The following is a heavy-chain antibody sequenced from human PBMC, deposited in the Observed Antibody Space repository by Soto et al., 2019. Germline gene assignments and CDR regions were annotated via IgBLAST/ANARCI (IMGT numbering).Heavy chain of an antibody. CDR1: GGSVSSNSAT. V-gene: IGHV6-1*01. J-gene: IGHJ6*02. CDR2: TYYRSKWFN. CDR3: ARDRGTAVAQWGLDV. D-gene: IGHD6-19*01. Sequence: SQTLSLTCAISGGSVSSNSATWNWIRQSPSRGLEWLGKTYYRSKWFNDYAISVRSRITINPDTSKNQFSLHLNSVTPEDTAVYYCARDRGTAVAQWGLDVWGQGTTVTVS.